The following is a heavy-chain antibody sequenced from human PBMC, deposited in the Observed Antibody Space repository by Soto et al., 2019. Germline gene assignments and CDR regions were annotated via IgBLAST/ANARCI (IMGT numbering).Heavy chain of an antibody. CDR3: AKTNLHIVVVNGPEYYFDY. CDR1: GFTFSSYA. CDR2: ISGSGGST. V-gene: IGHV3-23*01. D-gene: IGHD2-21*01. J-gene: IGHJ4*02. Sequence: PGGSLRLSCAASGFTFSSYAMSWVRQAPGKGLEWVAAISGSGGSTYYADSVKGRFTISRDNSKNTLYLQMNSLRAEDTTVYYCAKTNLHIVVVNGPEYYFDYWGQGTLVTVSS.